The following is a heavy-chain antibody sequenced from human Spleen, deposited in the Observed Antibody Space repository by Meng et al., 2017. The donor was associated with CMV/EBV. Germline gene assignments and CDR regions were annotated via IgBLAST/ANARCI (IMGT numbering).Heavy chain of an antibody. Sequence: GESLKISCAASGFTFSSYGMHWVRQAPGKGLEWVAFIRYDGTNKYYADSVKGRFTISRDNAKNSLYLQMNSLRAEDTAVYYCASGGGYCSSTSCYRTRYYFDYWGQGTLVTVSS. CDR2: IRYDGTNK. V-gene: IGHV3-30*02. CDR1: GFTFSSYG. J-gene: IGHJ4*02. D-gene: IGHD2-2*02. CDR3: ASGGGYCSSTSCYRTRYYFDY.